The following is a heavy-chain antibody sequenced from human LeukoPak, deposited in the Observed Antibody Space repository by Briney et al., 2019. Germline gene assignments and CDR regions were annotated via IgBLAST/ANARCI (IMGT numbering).Heavy chain of an antibody. J-gene: IGHJ4*02. CDR1: GFNFIDYT. CDR3: ARDLYGSGSYPLDY. Sequence: PGGSLRLSCAASGFNFIDYTMNWVRQAPGKGLEWVSYISSSSSTIYYADSVKGRFTISRDNAKNSLYLQMNSLRAEDTAVYYCARDLYGSGSYPLDYWGQGTLVTVSS. CDR2: ISSSSSTI. V-gene: IGHV3-48*04. D-gene: IGHD3-10*01.